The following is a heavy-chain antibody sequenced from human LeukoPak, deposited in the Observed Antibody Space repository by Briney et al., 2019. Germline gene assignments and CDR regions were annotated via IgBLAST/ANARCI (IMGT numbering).Heavy chain of an antibody. V-gene: IGHV4-59*01. J-gene: IGHJ4*02. D-gene: IGHD1-26*01. CDR2: IYYSGST. CDR1: GGSISSYY. CDR3: ARDRGGSYHFDY. Sequence: SETLSLTCTVSGGSISSYYWSWIRQPPGKGLEWIGYIYYSGSTNYNPSLKSRVTISVDTSKNQFSLKLSSATAADTAVYYCARDRGGSYHFDYWGQGTLVTVSS.